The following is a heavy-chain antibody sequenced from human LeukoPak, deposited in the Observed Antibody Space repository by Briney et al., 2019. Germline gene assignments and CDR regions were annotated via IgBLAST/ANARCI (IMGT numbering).Heavy chain of an antibody. CDR2: IYYSGST. V-gene: IGHV4-59*01. CDR1: GGSISSYY. Sequence: SETRSLTCTVSGGSISSYYWSWIRQPPGKGLEWIGYIYYSGSTDSNPSLKSRVTISVDTSKNQFSLKLRSVTAADTAVYYCARRPRNDILTGTPFDYWGQGIPVTVSS. D-gene: IGHD3-9*01. J-gene: IGHJ4*02. CDR3: ARRPRNDILTGTPFDY.